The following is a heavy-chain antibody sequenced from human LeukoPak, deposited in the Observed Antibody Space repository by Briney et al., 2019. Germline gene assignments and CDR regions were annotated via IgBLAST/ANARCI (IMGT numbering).Heavy chain of an antibody. V-gene: IGHV3-21*01. J-gene: IGHJ4*02. CDR3: ARDPWGVDSSGYYFDY. D-gene: IGHD3-22*01. CDR2: ITSSSSYI. CDR1: GFTFSSYW. Sequence: GGSLRLSCAASGFTFSSYWMHWVRQTPGKGLMWVSSITSSSSYIYYADSVKGRFTISRDNAKKSLYLQMNSLRAEDTAVYYCARDPWGVDSSGYYFDYWGQGTLVTVSS.